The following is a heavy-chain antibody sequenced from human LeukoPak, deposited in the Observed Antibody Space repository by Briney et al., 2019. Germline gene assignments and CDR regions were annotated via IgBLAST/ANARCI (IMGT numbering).Heavy chain of an antibody. CDR3: AKEIAVGDAFDI. CDR1: GFTFSSYG. V-gene: IGHV3-30*02. J-gene: IGHJ3*02. D-gene: IGHD6-19*01. CDR2: IRYDGSNK. Sequence: GGSLRLSCAASGFTFSSYGMHWVRQAPGKGLEWVAFIRYDGSNKYYADSVKSRFTISRDNSKNTLYLQMNSLRAEDTAVYYCAKEIAVGDAFDIWGQGTMVTVSS.